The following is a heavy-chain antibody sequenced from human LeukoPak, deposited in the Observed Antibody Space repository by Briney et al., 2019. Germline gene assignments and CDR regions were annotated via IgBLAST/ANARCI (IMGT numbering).Heavy chain of an antibody. D-gene: IGHD2-2*01. J-gene: IGHJ4*02. V-gene: IGHV3-53*01. CDR1: GFTVTSNY. Sequence: GGSLRLSCAASGFTVTSNYMSWVRQAPGKGLGWVSVISTGGSTYYADSVKGRFTISRDNSKNTLYLQMNSLRAEDTAVYYCARDSSLYGINYWGQGTLVTVSS. CDR2: ISTGGST. CDR3: ARDSSLYGINY.